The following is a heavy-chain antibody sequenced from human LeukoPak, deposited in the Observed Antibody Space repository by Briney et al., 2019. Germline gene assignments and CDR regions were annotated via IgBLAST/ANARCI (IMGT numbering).Heavy chain of an antibody. CDR3: TSDDPVNRS. D-gene: IGHD2/OR15-2a*01. CDR1: GFAFNNAW. CDR2: IKSKTNGGTT. Sequence: PGGSLRLSCAASGFAFNNAWMSWVRQAPGKGLESVGRIKSKTNGGTTDYAAPVKGRFTISRDDSKNMLFLQMNTLKTEDTAVYYCTSDDPVNRSWGKGTLVTVSS. V-gene: IGHV3-15*01. J-gene: IGHJ4*02.